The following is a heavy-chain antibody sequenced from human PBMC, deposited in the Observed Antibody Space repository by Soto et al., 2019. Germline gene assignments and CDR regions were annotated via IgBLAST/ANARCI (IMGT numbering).Heavy chain of an antibody. Sequence: GSLRLSCAASGFTFSSYAMSWVRQAPGKGLEWVSAISGSGGSTYYADSVKGRFTISRDNSKNTLYLQMNSLRAEDTAVYYCAKSRLGVAVAGTGFDYWGQGTLVTVSS. CDR3: AKSRLGVAVAGTGFDY. CDR2: ISGSGGST. V-gene: IGHV3-23*01. CDR1: GFTFSSYA. D-gene: IGHD6-19*01. J-gene: IGHJ4*02.